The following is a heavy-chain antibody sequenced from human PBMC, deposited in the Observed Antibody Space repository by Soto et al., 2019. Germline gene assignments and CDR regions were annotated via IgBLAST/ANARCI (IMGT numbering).Heavy chain of an antibody. Sequence: QVQLGESGGGVVQPGRSLRLSCAASGFSISRSAMHWVRQAPGKGLEWVAVIAYDGSNKWYADSAKGRFTISRDNSKNTLYLDMSSLRAEDTAIYFCARDLQAGDDNVNWFAPWGQGTLVTVSS. J-gene: IGHJ5*02. D-gene: IGHD1-1*01. CDR3: ARDLQAGDDNVNWFAP. CDR1: GFSISRSA. CDR2: IAYDGSNK. V-gene: IGHV3-30-3*01.